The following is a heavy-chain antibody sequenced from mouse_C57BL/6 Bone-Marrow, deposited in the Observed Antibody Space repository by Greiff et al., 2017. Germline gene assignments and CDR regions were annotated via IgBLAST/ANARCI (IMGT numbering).Heavy chain of an antibody. CDR2: IHPNSGST. D-gene: IGHD2-5*01. CDR3: ARSYSNYCDY. J-gene: IGHJ2*01. CDR1: GYTFTSYW. Sequence: VQLHQPGAELVKPGASVKLSCKASGYTFTSYWMHWVKQRPGQGLEWIGMIHPNSGSTNYNEKFKSKATLTVDKSSSTAYMQLSSLTSEDSAVYYCARSYSNYCDYWGQGTTLTVSS. V-gene: IGHV1-64*01.